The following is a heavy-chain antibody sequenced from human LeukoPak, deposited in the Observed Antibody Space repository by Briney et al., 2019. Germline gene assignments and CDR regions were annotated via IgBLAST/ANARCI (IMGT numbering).Heavy chain of an antibody. V-gene: IGHV4-4*07. CDR3: ARGPGAATKEGFDY. CDR1: GGSIINYY. CDR2: MYTSGAT. D-gene: IGHD1-26*01. Sequence: SETLSLTCTVSGGSIINYYWGWIRQPAGKGLEWIGRMYTSGATDFNPSLKSRVTMSIDTSKNQFSLKLASVTATDTAVYYCARGPGAATKEGFDYWGRGTLVTVSS. J-gene: IGHJ4*02.